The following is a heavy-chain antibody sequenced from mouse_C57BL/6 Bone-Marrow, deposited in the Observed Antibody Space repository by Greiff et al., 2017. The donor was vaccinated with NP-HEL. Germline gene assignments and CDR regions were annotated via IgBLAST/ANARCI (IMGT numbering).Heavy chain of an antibody. Sequence: QVQLQQSGAELVRPGTSVKVSCKASGYAFTNYLIEWVKQRPGQGLEWIGVINPGSGGTNYNEKFKGKATLTADKSSSTSYMQLSSLTSEDSAVYFCARSDSGYAMDYWGQGTSVTGSS. CDR2: INPGSGGT. CDR3: ARSDSGYAMDY. D-gene: IGHD1-3*01. V-gene: IGHV1-54*01. CDR1: GYAFTNYL. J-gene: IGHJ4*01.